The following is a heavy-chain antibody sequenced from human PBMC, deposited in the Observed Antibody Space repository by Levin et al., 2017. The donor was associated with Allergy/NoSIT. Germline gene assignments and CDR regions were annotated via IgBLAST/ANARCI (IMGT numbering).Heavy chain of an antibody. Sequence: ASVKVSCKASGYTFTSYGISWVRQAPGQGLEWMGWISAYNGNTNYAQKLQGRVTMTTDTSTSTAYMELRSLRSDDTAVYYCARAQRAAGISYYYYGMDVWGQGTTVTVSS. J-gene: IGHJ6*02. CDR2: ISAYNGNT. CDR1: GYTFTSYG. D-gene: IGHD6-13*01. V-gene: IGHV1-18*01. CDR3: ARAQRAAGISYYYYGMDV.